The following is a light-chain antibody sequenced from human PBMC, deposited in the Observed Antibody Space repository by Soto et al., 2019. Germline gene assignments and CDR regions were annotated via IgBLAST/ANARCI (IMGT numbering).Light chain of an antibody. J-gene: IGKJ3*01. CDR2: LGS. V-gene: IGKV2-28*01. Sequence: DLVMTQSPLSLPVTPGEPASTSCRSSQSLLHRNGYNYLDWYLQKPGQSPQLLIYLGSNRASGVPDRFSGSGSGTDFTLKISRVEAEDVGVYYCMQALQTPPFTFGPGTKVDIK. CDR1: QSLLHRNGYNY. CDR3: MQALQTPPFT.